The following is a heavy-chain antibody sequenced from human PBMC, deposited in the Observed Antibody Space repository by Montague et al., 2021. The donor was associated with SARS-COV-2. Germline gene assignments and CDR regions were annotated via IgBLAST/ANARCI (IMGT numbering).Heavy chain of an antibody. CDR1: GGSLSGYY. D-gene: IGHD3-10*01. J-gene: IGHJ6*02. Sequence: SETLSLTCAVYGGSLSGYYWSWIRQPPEKGLEWIGEINHSANTKYNPSFKSPITISIDTSKNQFSLKMTSVTAADTATYYCASGIYPSGSYYNRYYYGLNIWGPGTTVIVSS. CDR2: INHSANT. CDR3: ASGIYPSGSYYNRYYYGLNI. V-gene: IGHV4-34*01.